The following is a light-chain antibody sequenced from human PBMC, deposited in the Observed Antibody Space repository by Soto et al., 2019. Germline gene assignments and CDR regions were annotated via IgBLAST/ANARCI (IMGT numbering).Light chain of an antibody. CDR1: QSVSSSY. Sequence: EIVLTQSPGTLSLSPGERATLSCRASQSVSSSYLAWYQQKPGQAPRLLMYGASNRATGIPDRFSGSGSGTDFTLTISRLEPEDFAVYYCQQCGSSPPMYTFGQGTKLEIK. CDR3: QQCGSSPPMYT. V-gene: IGKV3-20*01. CDR2: GAS. J-gene: IGKJ2*01.